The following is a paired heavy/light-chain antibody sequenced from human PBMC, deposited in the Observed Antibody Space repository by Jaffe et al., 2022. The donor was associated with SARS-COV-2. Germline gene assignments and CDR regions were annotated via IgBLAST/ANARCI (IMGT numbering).Heavy chain of an antibody. CDR3: ARAARSGNYLKRKYYFEY. D-gene: IGHD1-26*01. CDR1: GYSFTNFW. V-gene: IGHV5-51*01. J-gene: IGHJ4*02. Sequence: EVQLVQSGPEVKKPGESLKISCKGFGYSFTNFWIGWVRQMPGKGLEWMGVIYPGDSDSRYSPSFQGQVTISVDKSIRSAHLHWSSLKASDTATYYCARAARSGNYLKRKYYFEYWGQGTLVAVSS. CDR2: IYPGDSDS.
Light chain of an antibody. CDR1: QDISNY. CDR3: QQYDTLPPT. CDR2: DAS. J-gene: IGKJ4*01. V-gene: IGKV1-33*01. Sequence: DIQMTQSPSSLSASVGDRVTITCQASQDISNYLNWFQQKPGKAPKVLIYDASSLETGVPSRFSGSGSATHFSFTISSLQPEDFATYYCQQYDTLPPTFGGGTKVEIK.